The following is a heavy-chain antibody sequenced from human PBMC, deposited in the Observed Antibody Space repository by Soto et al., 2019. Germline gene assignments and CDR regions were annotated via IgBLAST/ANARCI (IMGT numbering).Heavy chain of an antibody. V-gene: IGHV4-59*01. J-gene: IGHJ5*02. CDR2: IYHDGNT. Sequence: PSETLSLTCTVSGGSISTYYWSWIRQPPGKGLQWIAYIYHDGNTYYNPSLKSRVTISIDTSKNQFSLKMNSVTAADTAVYYCARESAGSGKNNWFDPWGQGTLVTVSS. D-gene: IGHD3-10*01. CDR1: GGSISTYY. CDR3: ARESAGSGKNNWFDP.